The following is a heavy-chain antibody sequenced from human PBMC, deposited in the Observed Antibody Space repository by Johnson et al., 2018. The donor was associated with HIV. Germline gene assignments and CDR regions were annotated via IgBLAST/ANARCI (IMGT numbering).Heavy chain of an antibody. Sequence: VQLVESGGGLIQPGGSLRLSCAASGFNVSSNYMSWVRQAPGTGLECISVIYSGGTTYYADSVKGRFTISRDNSKTTLYLQMNSLRAEDTAVYYCAKVGATVITPRGEAFDIWGQGTMVTVSS. V-gene: IGHV3-66*03. CDR2: IYSGGTT. J-gene: IGHJ3*02. CDR1: GFNVSSNY. CDR3: AKVGATVITPRGEAFDI. D-gene: IGHD4-23*01.